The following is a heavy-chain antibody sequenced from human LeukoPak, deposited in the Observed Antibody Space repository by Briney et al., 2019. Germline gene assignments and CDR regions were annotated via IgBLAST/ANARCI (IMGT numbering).Heavy chain of an antibody. J-gene: IGHJ4*02. CDR2: IYYSGST. CDR1: GGSISSYY. Sequence: SETLSLTCTVSGGSISSYYWSWIRQPPGKGLEWIGSIYYSGSTYYNPSLKSRVTISVDTSKNQFSLKLSSVTAPDTAVYFCARRGTTSREYWGQGTLVTVSS. D-gene: IGHD1-7*01. CDR3: ARRGTTSREY. V-gene: IGHV4-59*05.